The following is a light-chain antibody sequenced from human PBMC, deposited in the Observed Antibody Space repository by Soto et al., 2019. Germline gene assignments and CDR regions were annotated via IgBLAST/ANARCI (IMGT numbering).Light chain of an antibody. CDR2: EVS. J-gene: IGLJ1*01. Sequence: QSAPTHHPSASWSPGHSVTISCPGTSSDVGGYNYVSWYQQHPGKAPKLIISEVSKRPSGVPDRFSGSKSGNTASLTVSGLQAEDEADYYCTSHAGSNNYVFGSGPKVTXL. CDR1: SSDVGGYNY. V-gene: IGLV2-8*01. CDR3: TSHAGSNNYV.